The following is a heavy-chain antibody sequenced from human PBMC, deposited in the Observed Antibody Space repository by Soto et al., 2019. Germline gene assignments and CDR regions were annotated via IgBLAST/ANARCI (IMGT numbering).Heavy chain of an antibody. D-gene: IGHD2-2*01. CDR1: GGSFSGYY. J-gene: IGHJ6*02. V-gene: IGHV4-34*01. CDR2: INHSGST. Sequence: SETLSLTCAVYGGSFSGYYWSWIRQPPGKGLEWIGEINHSGSTNYNPSLKSRVTISVDTSKNQFSLKLSSVTAADTAVYYCARGSNCYYYGMDVWGQGTTVTVSS. CDR3: ARGSNCYYYGMDV.